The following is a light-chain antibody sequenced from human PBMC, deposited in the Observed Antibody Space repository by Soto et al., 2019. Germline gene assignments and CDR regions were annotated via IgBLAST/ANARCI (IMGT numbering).Light chain of an antibody. CDR1: QGMRNF. J-gene: IGKJ3*01. CDR3: QKYSSVPV. Sequence: DIQMTQSPTSLSASVGDRVTITCRASQGMRNFVAWYQQRPGKAPKLLIYAASTLQSGVPSRFSGSGSGTDFALTINSLQPDDVATYSCQKYSSVPVFGTGTKVEIK. CDR2: AAS. V-gene: IGKV1-27*01.